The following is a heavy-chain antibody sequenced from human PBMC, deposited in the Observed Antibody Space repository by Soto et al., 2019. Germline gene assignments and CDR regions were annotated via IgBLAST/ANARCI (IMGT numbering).Heavy chain of an antibody. V-gene: IGHV3-23*01. CDR3: AHLLATRQFDDQALDV. Sequence: EVQLLESGGGPVQPGGSLRLSCVVSGLTFNTYVINWVRQAPGKGLEWVSGISGSGGRTFYSDSVKGRFIVSRDDSRSTAYLQMSSLRVEDTAIYFCAHLLATRQFDDQALDVWGQGTTVTVSS. CDR1: GLTFNTYV. CDR2: ISGSGGRT. J-gene: IGHJ6*02. D-gene: IGHD3-9*01.